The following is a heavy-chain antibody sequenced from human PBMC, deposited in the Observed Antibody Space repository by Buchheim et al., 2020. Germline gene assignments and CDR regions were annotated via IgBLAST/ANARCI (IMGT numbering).Heavy chain of an antibody. CDR3: ARGGGYCSSTSCPPYYYYGMDV. D-gene: IGHD2-2*01. J-gene: IGHJ6*02. V-gene: IGHV4-59*01. CDR1: GGSISSYY. CDR2: IYYSGST. Sequence: QVQLQESGPGLVEPSETLSLTCTVSGGSISSYYWSWIRQPPGKGLEWIGYIYYSGSTNYNPSLKSRVTISVDTSKNQFSLKLSSVTAADTAVYYCARGGGYCSSTSCPPYYYYGMDVWGQGTT.